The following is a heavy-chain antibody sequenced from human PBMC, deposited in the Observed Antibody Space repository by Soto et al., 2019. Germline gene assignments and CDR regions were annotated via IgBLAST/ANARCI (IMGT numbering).Heavy chain of an antibody. CDR3: AKGRAITVFGVITPFDS. D-gene: IGHD3-3*01. CDR1: GFNFSNYA. Sequence: GGSLRLSCEGSGFNFSNYALNWVRQAPGKRLEWVSVISGNSGTTYYAASVKGRFTISRDNSKKTLYLQMNSLRADDTAVYYCAKGRAITVFGVITPFDSWGQRTLVTVSS. V-gene: IGHV3-23*01. CDR2: ISGNSGTT. J-gene: IGHJ4*02.